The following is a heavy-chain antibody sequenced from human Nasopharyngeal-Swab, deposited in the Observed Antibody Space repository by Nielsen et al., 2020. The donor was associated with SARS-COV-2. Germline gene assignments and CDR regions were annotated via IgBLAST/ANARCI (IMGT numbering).Heavy chain of an antibody. Sequence: GESLKISCASSGFSNNDYGIHWIRKAPGKGSQWVAFARLDGSIKYYEDSVQGRFTISGDTSRNTMYLHMNSLRPDDTAVYFCARDNFSAALFEYWGQGTLVTISS. CDR1: GFSNNDYG. CDR2: ARLDGSIK. D-gene: IGHD6-13*01. CDR3: ARDNFSAALFEY. J-gene: IGHJ4*02. V-gene: IGHV3-30*02.